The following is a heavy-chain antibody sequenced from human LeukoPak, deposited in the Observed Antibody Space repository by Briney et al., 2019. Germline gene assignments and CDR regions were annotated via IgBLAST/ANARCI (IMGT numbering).Heavy chain of an antibody. Sequence: GRSLRLSCAASGFTFSSYAMHWVRQAPGKGLEWVAVISYDGSNKYYADSVKGRFTISRDKSKNTLYLQMNSLRAEDTAVYYCARDESGQLVPYWGQGTLVTVSS. V-gene: IGHV3-30*04. J-gene: IGHJ4*02. CDR2: ISYDGSNK. CDR3: ARDESGQLVPY. D-gene: IGHD6-6*01. CDR1: GFTFSSYA.